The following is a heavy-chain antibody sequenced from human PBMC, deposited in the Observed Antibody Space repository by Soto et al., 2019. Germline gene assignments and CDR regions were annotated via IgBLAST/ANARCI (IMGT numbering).Heavy chain of an antibody. D-gene: IGHD2-2*02. CDR3: ARSYCSSTSCYSHYYYGMDV. CDR1: CGSISSSSYY. V-gene: IGHV4-39*01. J-gene: IGHJ6*02. CDR2: IYYSGST. Sequence: SDTLSLTCTVSCGSISSSSYYWGWIRQPPGKGLEWIGRIYYSGSTYYNPSLKSRVTISVDTSKNQFSLKLSSVTAADTAVYYCARSYCSSTSCYSHYYYGMDVWGQGTTVTVSS.